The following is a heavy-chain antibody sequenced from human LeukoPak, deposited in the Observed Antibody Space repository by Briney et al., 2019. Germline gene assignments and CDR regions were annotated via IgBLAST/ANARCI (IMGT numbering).Heavy chain of an antibody. V-gene: IGHV4-38-2*02. CDR2: LYHSGTT. CDR3: ARVEVPRDINDWYFDL. J-gene: IGHJ2*01. D-gene: IGHD2-15*01. CDR1: GYSIAHGVV. Sequence: PSETLSLTCTVSGYSIAHGVVWAWSRQPPGGGLEWIGSLYHSGTTYYNTSLKSRISTSVDTSKNQFSLKLRLVTAADTAVYYCARVEVPRDINDWYFDLWGRGTLVTVSS.